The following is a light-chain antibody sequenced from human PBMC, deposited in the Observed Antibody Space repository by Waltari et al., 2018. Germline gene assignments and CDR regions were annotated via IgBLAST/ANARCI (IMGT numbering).Light chain of an antibody. CDR1: SSDVGGYTD. CDR2: DVS. CDR3: SSYISSSTLEL. Sequence: QSALTQAASVSGSPGQSITISCTGSSSDVGGYTDVSWYQQHPGKAPKLIIYDVSNRPSGVSNRFSGSKSGNTASLTISGLQAEDEADYYCSSYISSSTLELFGGGTSLTVL. V-gene: IGLV2-14*03. J-gene: IGLJ2*01.